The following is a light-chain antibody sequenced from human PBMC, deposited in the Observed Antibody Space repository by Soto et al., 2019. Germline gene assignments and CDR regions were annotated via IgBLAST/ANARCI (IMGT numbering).Light chain of an antibody. CDR2: RAS. CDR3: QQYNNWPIT. J-gene: IGKJ5*01. Sequence: EVVMTQSPGTLSVSPGEAVTLSCRTSQSVDSLLAWYQQKPGQAPRLLIYRASIRTTGIPARFSGSGSGTDFTLTINSLQSDDFEVYYCQQYNNWPITFGQGTRLEIK. CDR1: QSVDSL. V-gene: IGKV3-15*01.